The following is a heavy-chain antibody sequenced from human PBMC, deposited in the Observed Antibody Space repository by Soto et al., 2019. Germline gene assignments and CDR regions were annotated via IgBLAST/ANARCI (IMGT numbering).Heavy chain of an antibody. CDR1: GFTVSNNY. J-gene: IGHJ4*02. CDR2: IYSGGYT. CDR3: GTHAGGGGY. V-gene: IGHV3-53*01. D-gene: IGHD3-10*01. Sequence: EVQLVESGGGLIQPGGSLRLSCAVSGFTVSNNYMSWVRQAPGKGLEGVSVIYSGGYTAYGDSVKGRFTISRDNSKNHLFLKIKSRGADDPALYYGGTHAGGGGYWGQGTLVTVSS.